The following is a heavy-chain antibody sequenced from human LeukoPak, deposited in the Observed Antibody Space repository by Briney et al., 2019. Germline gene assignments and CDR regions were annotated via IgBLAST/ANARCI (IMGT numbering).Heavy chain of an antibody. V-gene: IGHV3-30*04. CDR3: ARDLGYSGYADYYYYMDV. CDR2: ISYDGSNK. Sequence: PRGSLRLSCAASGFTFSSYAMHWVRQAPGKGLGWVAVISYDGSNKYYADSVKGRFTISRDNSKNTLYLQMNSLRAEDTAVYYCARDLGYSGYADYYYYMDVWGKGTTVTVSS. D-gene: IGHD5-12*01. J-gene: IGHJ6*03. CDR1: GFTFSSYA.